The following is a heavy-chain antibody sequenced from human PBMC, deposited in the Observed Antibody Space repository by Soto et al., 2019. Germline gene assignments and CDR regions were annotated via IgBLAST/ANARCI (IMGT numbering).Heavy chain of an antibody. CDR3: GRDLNGGSYQTFDY. J-gene: IGHJ4*02. D-gene: IGHD1-26*01. V-gene: IGHV1-3*01. CDR2: INAGNGNT. CDR1: GYTFTSYA. Sequence: ASVKVSCKASGYTFTSYAMHWVRQAPGQRLEWMGWINAGNGNTKYSQKFQGRVTITRDTSASTAYMELSSLRSEDTAVYYCGRDLNGGSYQTFDYWGQGTLVTVS.